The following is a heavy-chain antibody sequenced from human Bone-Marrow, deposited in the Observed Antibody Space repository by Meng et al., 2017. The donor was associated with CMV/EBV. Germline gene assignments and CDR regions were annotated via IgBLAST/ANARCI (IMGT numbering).Heavy chain of an antibody. CDR1: GFTFSSND. J-gene: IGHJ4*02. Sequence: SCAASGFTFSSNDMHWVRQTTGKGLEWVSAIGTAGDTYYPGSVKGRFTISRENAKNSFYLQMNSLRAGDTAVYYCARERGYCSSTSCYSEGFDYWGQGTLVTVSS. V-gene: IGHV3-13*01. D-gene: IGHD2-2*01. CDR2: IGTAGDT. CDR3: ARERGYCSSTSCYSEGFDY.